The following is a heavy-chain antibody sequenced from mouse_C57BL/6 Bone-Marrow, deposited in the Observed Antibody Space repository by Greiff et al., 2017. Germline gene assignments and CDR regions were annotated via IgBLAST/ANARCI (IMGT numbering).Heavy chain of an antibody. CDR2: IYPGDGDT. Sequence: VQLQQSGPELVKPGASVKISCKASGYAFSSSWMNWVKQRPGKGLEWIGRIYPGDGDTNYNGKFKGKATLTADKSSSTAYMQLSSLTSEDSAVYFCARSGYYGSSCYAMDYWGQGTSVTVSS. V-gene: IGHV1-82*01. CDR1: GYAFSSSW. CDR3: ARSGYYGSSCYAMDY. D-gene: IGHD1-1*01. J-gene: IGHJ4*01.